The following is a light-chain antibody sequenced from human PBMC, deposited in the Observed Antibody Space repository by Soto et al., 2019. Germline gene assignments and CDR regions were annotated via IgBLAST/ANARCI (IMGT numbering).Light chain of an antibody. CDR2: EVT. CDR3: SSYAASNNFYFV. CDR1: SSDVGGYNY. J-gene: IGLJ3*02. V-gene: IGLV2-8*01. Sequence: QSALTQPTSASGSPGQSVTISCTGTSSDVGGYNYVSWYQQYPGRAPKLMIYEVTKRPSGVPDRFSGSKSGNTASLTVSGLQAEDEADYYCSSYAASNNFYFVFGGGTKLTV.